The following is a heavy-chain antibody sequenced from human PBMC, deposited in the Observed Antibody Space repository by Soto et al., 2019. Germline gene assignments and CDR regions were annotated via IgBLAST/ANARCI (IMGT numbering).Heavy chain of an antibody. CDR3: AWCQPLPDPCDP. Sequence: QVHLQESGPGLVKPSETLSLTCSVSGGTISGYYWTWIRQPAGKGLEWIGRIYSSGNTKYNPSLQSRVLLSLLTSTSRFALGLTSFTAADTAVYCAAWCQPLPDPCDPWGQATFVTFPS. D-gene: IGHD2-15*01. J-gene: IGHJ5*02. V-gene: IGHV4-4*07. CDR2: IYSSGNT. CDR1: GGTISGYY.